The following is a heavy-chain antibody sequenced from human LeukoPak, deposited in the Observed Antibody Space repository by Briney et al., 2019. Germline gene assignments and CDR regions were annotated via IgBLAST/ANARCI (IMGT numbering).Heavy chain of an antibody. Sequence: SVKVSCKASGGTFSSYAISWVRQAPGQGLEWMGRIIPIFGIANYAQKFQGRVTITADKSTSTAYMELSSLRSEDTAVYYCASPLKTYYDSSGPTRETEFQHWGQGTLVTVSS. CDR1: GGTFSSYA. J-gene: IGHJ1*01. CDR2: IIPIFGIA. CDR3: ASPLKTYYDSSGPTRETEFQH. V-gene: IGHV1-69*04. D-gene: IGHD3-22*01.